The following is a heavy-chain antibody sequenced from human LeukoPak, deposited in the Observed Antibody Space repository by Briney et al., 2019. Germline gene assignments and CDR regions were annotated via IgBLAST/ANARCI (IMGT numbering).Heavy chain of an antibody. CDR2: IYYSGST. J-gene: IGHJ4*02. V-gene: IGHV4-59*01. D-gene: IGHD3-10*01. CDR1: GGSISSYY. CDR3: AGVHRGVNDY. Sequence: PSETLSLTCTVSGGSISSYYWSWIRQPPGKGLECIGYIYYSGSTNYNPSLKSRFTISVDTSKNQFSLKLSSVTAADTAVYYCAGVHRGVNDYWGQGTLVTVSS.